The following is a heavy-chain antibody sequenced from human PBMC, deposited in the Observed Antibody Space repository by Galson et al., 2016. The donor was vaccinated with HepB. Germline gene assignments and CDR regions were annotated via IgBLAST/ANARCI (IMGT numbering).Heavy chain of an antibody. V-gene: IGHV3-21*06. CDR3: ARDLLMGHTRGIFDI. CDR2: ISGSSDYL. D-gene: IGHD2-8*02. J-gene: IGHJ3*02. CDR1: GFTFSSYS. Sequence: SLRLSCAASGFTFSSYSMNWVRQSPGEGLEWVSAISGSSDYLYYADSVRGRFTISRDNTKNSLYLQINGLRADDTALYYCARDLLMGHTRGIFDIWGQGTPVAVSS.